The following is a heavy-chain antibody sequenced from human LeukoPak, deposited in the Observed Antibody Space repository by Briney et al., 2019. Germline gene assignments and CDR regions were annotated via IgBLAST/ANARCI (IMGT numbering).Heavy chain of an antibody. D-gene: IGHD2-15*01. CDR1: GYTFTSYD. V-gene: IGHV1-8*01. J-gene: IGHJ4*02. CDR2: MNPNSGNT. CDR3: ARGLEVAALFLGY. Sequence: ASVKVSCKASGYTFTSYDINWVRQATGQGLEWVGWMNPNSGNTGYAQKFQGRVTMTRNTSISTAYMELSSLRSEDTAVYYCARGLEVAALFLGYWGQGTLVTVSS.